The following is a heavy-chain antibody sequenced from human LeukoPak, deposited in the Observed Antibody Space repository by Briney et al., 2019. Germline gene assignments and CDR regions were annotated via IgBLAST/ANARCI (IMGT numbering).Heavy chain of an antibody. Sequence: GESLKISCKGSGYSFTSYWISWVRQMPGKGLEWMGRIDPSDSYTNYSPSFQGHVTISADKSISTAYLQWSSLKASDTATYYCARDISGYFDYWGQGTLVTVSS. J-gene: IGHJ4*02. CDR1: GYSFTSYW. CDR3: ARDISGYFDY. V-gene: IGHV5-10-1*01. D-gene: IGHD3-22*01. CDR2: IDPSDSYT.